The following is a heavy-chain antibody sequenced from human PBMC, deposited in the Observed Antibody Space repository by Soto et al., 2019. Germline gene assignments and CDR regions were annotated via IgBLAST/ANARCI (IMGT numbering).Heavy chain of an antibody. CDR2: FDPEDGET. D-gene: IGHD3-22*01. J-gene: IGHJ4*02. V-gene: IGHV1-24*01. CDR1: GYTLTELC. Sequence: ASVKVSCKVSGYTLTELCMHWVRQAPGKGREGMGGFDPEDGETIYAQKFQGRVTMTEDTSTDTAYMELSSLRSEDTAVYYCATEYYYDSSGYPHPFDYRGQGTLVTVSS. CDR3: ATEYYYDSSGYPHPFDY.